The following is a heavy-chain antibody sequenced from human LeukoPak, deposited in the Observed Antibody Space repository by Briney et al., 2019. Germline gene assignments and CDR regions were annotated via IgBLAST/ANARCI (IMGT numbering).Heavy chain of an antibody. V-gene: IGHV1-18*01. CDR3: ARIGSSSFSYYYYYMDV. Sequence: ASVKVSCKASGYTFSIYGINWVRQAPGQGLEWMGWISAYNGNTNYAQKLQGRVTMTTDTSTSTAYMELRSLRSDDTAVYYCARIGSSSFSYYYYYMDVWGKGTTVTVSS. D-gene: IGHD6-6*01. J-gene: IGHJ6*03. CDR1: GYTFSIYG. CDR2: ISAYNGNT.